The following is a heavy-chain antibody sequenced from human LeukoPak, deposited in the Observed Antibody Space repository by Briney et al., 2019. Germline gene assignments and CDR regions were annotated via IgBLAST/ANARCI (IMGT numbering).Heavy chain of an antibody. Sequence: ASVKVSRKASGGTFSSYAISWVRQAPGQGLEWMGGIIPIFGTANYAQKFQGRVTITADESTSTAYMELSSLRSEDTAVYYCARDSFLVSSSSMRYYYGMDVWGQGTTVTVSS. J-gene: IGHJ6*02. V-gene: IGHV1-69*13. CDR1: GGTFSSYA. D-gene: IGHD6-6*01. CDR2: IIPIFGTA. CDR3: ARDSFLVSSSSMRYYYGMDV.